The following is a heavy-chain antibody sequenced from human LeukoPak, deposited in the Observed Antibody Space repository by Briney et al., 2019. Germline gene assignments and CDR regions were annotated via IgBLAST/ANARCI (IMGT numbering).Heavy chain of an antibody. CDR1: GGSISSSSYY. V-gene: IGHV4-39*01. CDR2: IYYSGST. Sequence: SETLSLTCTVSGGSISSSSYYWGWIRQPPGKGLEWIGSIYYSGSTYYNPSLKSRVTISVDTSKNQFSLKLSSVTAADTAVYYCARRGPARKTPLVVVIYWYFDLWGRGTLVTVSS. J-gene: IGHJ2*01. D-gene: IGHD3-22*01. CDR3: ARRGPARKTPLVVVIYWYFDL.